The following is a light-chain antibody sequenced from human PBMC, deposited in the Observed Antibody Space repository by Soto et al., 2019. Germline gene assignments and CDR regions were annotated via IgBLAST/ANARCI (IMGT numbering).Light chain of an antibody. CDR3: MQGTHWPPKT. V-gene: IGKV2-30*01. CDR1: QSLLYRDGNTY. Sequence: DVVLTQSPLSLPVTLGQPASISCKSSQSLLYRDGNTYLSWFHQRPGQSPRRLIYRVSNRDSGGPDRFSGSGSGTDFTLKISRVEAEDVGFYYCMQGTHWPPKTFGQGTKVEIK. CDR2: RVS. J-gene: IGKJ1*01.